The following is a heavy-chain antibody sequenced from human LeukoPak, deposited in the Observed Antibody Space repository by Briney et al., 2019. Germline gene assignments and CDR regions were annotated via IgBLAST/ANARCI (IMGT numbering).Heavy chain of an antibody. D-gene: IGHD1-20*01. CDR1: GYSISSGYY. J-gene: IGHJ5*02. CDR3: ARERGDNWNVGP. CDR2: IYHSGST. Sequence: SETLSLTCTVSGYSISSGYYWGWIRQPPGKGLEWIGTIYHSGSTYYNPSLKSRVTISVDTSKNQFSLKLSSVTAADTAVYYCARERGDNWNVGPWGQGTLVIVSP. V-gene: IGHV4-38-2*02.